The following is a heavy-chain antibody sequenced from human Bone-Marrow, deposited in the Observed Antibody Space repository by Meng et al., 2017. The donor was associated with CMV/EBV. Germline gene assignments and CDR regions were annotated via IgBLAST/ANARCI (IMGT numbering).Heavy chain of an antibody. Sequence: ASVKVSCKASGYTYTSYYMHWSRQAPGQGLEWMGIINPSGGSTSYAQKYQGRVTMTRDTSTSTVYMELTSLTSEDTAVYSCARVGLSTGPFDFYLNFCGQGTLVTVSS. D-gene: IGHD3-9*01. CDR1: GYTYTSYY. CDR2: INPSGGST. CDR3: ARVGLSTGPFDFYLNF. J-gene: IGHJ4*02. V-gene: IGHV1-46*01.